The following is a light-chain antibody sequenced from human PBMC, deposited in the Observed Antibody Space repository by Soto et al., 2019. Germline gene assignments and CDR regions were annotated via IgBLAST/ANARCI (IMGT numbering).Light chain of an antibody. CDR3: QHSYSTPYT. CDR2: AAS. Sequence: DIQMTQSQSSLSASVGDTVTITCRASQSFSSYLNWYQQRPGKAPKLLIYAASILQSGVPSRFSGSGSGTDFTLNISSLQPEDFATYYCQHSYSTPYTFGQGTKVDIK. V-gene: IGKV1-39*01. CDR1: QSFSSY. J-gene: IGKJ2*01.